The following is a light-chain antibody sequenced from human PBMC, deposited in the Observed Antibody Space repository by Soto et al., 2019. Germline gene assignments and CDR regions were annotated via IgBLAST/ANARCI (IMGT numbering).Light chain of an antibody. CDR2: DVS. V-gene: IGLV2-14*01. J-gene: IGLJ3*02. CDR1: SSDVGGYNF. Sequence: QSVLIQPASVSGSPGQSITISCTGTSSDVGGYNFVSWYQQHPGKAPKLMIYDVSNRPSGVSNRFSGSKSRNTASLTISGLQAEDEADYYCSSYTTSNTLVFGGGTKLTVL. CDR3: SSYTTSNTLV.